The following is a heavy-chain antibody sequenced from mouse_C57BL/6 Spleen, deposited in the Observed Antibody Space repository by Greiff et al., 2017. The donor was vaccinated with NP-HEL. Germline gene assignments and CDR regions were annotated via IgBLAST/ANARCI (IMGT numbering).Heavy chain of an antibody. CDR3: AATAQATPHYFDY. Sequence: EVHLVESGGGLVKPGGSLKLSCAASGFTFSASGMHWVRQAPEKGLEWVAYISSGSSTIYYADTVKGRFTISRDNAKNTLFLQMTSLRSEDTAMYYCAATAQATPHYFDYWGQGTTLTVSS. CDR1: GFTFSASG. V-gene: IGHV5-17*01. D-gene: IGHD3-2*02. J-gene: IGHJ2*01. CDR2: ISSGSSTI.